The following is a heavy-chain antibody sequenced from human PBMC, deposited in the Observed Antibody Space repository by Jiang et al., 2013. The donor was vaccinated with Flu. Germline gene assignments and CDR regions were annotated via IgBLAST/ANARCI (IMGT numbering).Heavy chain of an antibody. J-gene: IGHJ4*02. V-gene: IGHV4-61*02. CDR1: GGSISSGSYY. CDR2: IYTSGST. CDR3: AREAEDTADFDY. Sequence: TVSGGSISSGSYYWSWIRQPAGKGLEWIGRIYTSGSTNYNPSLKSRVTISVDTSKNQFSLKLSSVTAADTAVYYCAREAEDTADFDYWGQGTLVTVSS. D-gene: IGHD2-15*01.